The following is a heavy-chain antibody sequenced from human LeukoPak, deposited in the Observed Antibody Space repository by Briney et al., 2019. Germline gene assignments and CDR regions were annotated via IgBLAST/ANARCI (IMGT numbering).Heavy chain of an antibody. D-gene: IGHD7-27*01. J-gene: IGHJ4*02. CDR1: GFTVSSNY. V-gene: IGHV3-21*01. Sequence: PGGSLRLSCAASGFTVSSNYMSWVRQAPGKGLEWVSSISSSSSYIYYADSVKGRFTISRDNAKNSLYLQMNSLRAEDTAVYYCARVVGPPKLGGYFDYWGQGTLVTVSS. CDR3: ARVVGPPKLGGYFDY. CDR2: ISSSSSYI.